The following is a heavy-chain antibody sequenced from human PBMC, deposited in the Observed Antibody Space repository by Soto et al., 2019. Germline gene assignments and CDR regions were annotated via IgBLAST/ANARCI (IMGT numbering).Heavy chain of an antibody. J-gene: IGHJ5*02. CDR1: GFTCINAW. D-gene: IGHD6-19*01. Sequence: GSLRLSSTASGFTCINAWMSWVRQAPGKGLEWVGRIKSKTDGGTTDYAAPVKGRFTISRDDSKNTLYLQMNSLRAEDTAVYYCAKGYRAVAGTRNWFDPWGQGTLVTVSS. CDR2: IKSKTDGGTT. CDR3: AKGYRAVAGTRNWFDP. V-gene: IGHV3-15*01.